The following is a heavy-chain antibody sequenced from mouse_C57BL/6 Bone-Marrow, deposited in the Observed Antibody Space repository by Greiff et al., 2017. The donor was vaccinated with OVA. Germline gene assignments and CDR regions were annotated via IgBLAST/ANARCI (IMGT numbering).Heavy chain of an antibody. J-gene: IGHJ1*03. D-gene: IGHD2-1*01. CDR3: ASSGCNSYWYFDV. Sequence: VQLQQPGAELVKPGASVKLSCKASGYTFTSYWMHWVKQRPGQGLEWIGMIHPNSGSTNYTEKFKSTATLTVDKSSSTAYMQLSSLTSEYSAVYYCASSGCNSYWYFDVWGTGTTVTVSS. CDR2: IHPNSGST. CDR1: GYTFTSYW. V-gene: IGHV1-64*01.